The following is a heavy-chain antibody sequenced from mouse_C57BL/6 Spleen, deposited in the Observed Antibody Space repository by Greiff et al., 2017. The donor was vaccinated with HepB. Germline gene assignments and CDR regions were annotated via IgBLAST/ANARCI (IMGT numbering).Heavy chain of an antibody. Sequence: EVKLVESGPGLAKPSQSLSLTCSVTGYSITSDYWNWIRKFPGNKLEYMGYISYSGSTYYNPSHKSRISITRDTSKNQYYLQLNSVTTADTATYYCARWLGPSWYFDVWGTGTTVTVSS. V-gene: IGHV3-8*01. CDR1: GYSITSDY. D-gene: IGHD3-3*01. J-gene: IGHJ1*03. CDR2: ISYSGST. CDR3: ARWLGPSWYFDV.